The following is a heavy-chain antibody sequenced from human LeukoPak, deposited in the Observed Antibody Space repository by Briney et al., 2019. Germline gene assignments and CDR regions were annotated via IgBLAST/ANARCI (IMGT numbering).Heavy chain of an antibody. CDR2: ISSTSGYI. CDR1: GFTFSSYS. D-gene: IGHD2-2*02. CDR3: ARGRTYCSSTSCYNYMDV. Sequence: PGGSLRLSCAASGFTFSSYSINWVRQAPGKGLEWVSSISSTSGYIYYADSVKGRFTISRDNAKNSLYLQMNSLRAEDTAVYYCARGRTYCSSTSCYNYMDVWGKGTTVTVSS. J-gene: IGHJ6*03. V-gene: IGHV3-21*01.